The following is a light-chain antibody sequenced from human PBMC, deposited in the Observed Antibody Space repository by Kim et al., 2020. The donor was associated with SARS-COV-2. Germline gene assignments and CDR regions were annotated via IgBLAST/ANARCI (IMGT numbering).Light chain of an antibody. V-gene: IGKV3-20*01. J-gene: IGKJ5*01. CDR1: QSVSSSY. CDR3: QQYGSSPRIT. CDR2: GAS. Sequence: RTNATLSCRASQSVSSSYLAWYQQKPGQAPRLLIYGASSRATGIPDRFSGSGSGTDFTLTISRLEPEDFAVYYCQQYGSSPRITFGQGTRLEIK.